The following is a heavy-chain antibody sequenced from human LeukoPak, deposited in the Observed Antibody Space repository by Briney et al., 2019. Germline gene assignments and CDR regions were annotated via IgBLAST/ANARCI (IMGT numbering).Heavy chain of an antibody. CDR3: ARDVTGDQSWFFDL. CDR1: GYXXIXXY. D-gene: IGHD7-27*01. V-gene: IGHV1-2*02. J-gene: IGHJ2*01. Sequence: VASVKVSCKASGYXXIXXYXHXXXXXXGXXXEWMGWINPNXXGXNYQGRVTMTRDTSISTAYMELSRLRSDDTAVYYCARDVTGDQSWFFDLWGRGTLVTVSS. CDR2: INPNXXGX.